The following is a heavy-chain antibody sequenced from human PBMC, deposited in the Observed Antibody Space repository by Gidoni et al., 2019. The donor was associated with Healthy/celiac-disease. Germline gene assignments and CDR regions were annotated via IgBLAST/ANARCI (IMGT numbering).Heavy chain of an antibody. CDR1: GFTFGDYA. V-gene: IGHV3-49*05. J-gene: IGHJ1*01. D-gene: IGHD3-10*01. CDR2: IRSKAYGGTT. CDR3: TRDSLWFGESLTYFQH. Sequence: EVQLVASGGGLVKPGRSLRLSCTASGFTFGDYAMSWFRQAPGKGLEWVGFIRSKAYGGTTEYAASVKGRFTISRDDSKSIAYLQMNSLKTEDTAVYYCTRDSLWFGESLTYFQHWGQGTLVTVSS.